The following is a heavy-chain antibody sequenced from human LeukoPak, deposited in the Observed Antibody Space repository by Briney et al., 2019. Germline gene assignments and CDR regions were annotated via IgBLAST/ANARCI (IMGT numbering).Heavy chain of an antibody. Sequence: SETLSLTCTVSGYSISGGYYWGWFRQPPGKGLEWIGSIYHSGSTYYNPSLKSRVTISVDTSKNQFSLKLSSVTAADTAVYYCARAPTTVVTRRMYNWFDPWGQGTLATVSS. J-gene: IGHJ5*02. CDR2: IYHSGST. CDR3: ARAPTTVVTRRMYNWFDP. V-gene: IGHV4-38-2*02. D-gene: IGHD4-23*01. CDR1: GYSISGGYY.